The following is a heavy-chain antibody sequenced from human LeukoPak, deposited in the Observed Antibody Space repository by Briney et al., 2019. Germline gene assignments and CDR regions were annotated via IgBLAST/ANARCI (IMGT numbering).Heavy chain of an antibody. CDR1: GFTLSSYS. CDR2: ISSSSSYI. D-gene: IGHD2-2*01. CDR3: ARDPRHCSSTSCYPV. Sequence: GGSLRLSPAASGFTLSSYSMNWVPEAPGPGVEWVSSISSSSSYIYYADSVKGRFTISRDNAKNSLYLQMNSLRAEDTAVYYCARDPRHCSSTSCYPVWGQGTLVTVSS. J-gene: IGHJ4*02. V-gene: IGHV3-21*01.